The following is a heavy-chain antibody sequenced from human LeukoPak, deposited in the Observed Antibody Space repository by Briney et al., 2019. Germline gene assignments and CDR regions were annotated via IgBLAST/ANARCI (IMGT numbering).Heavy chain of an antibody. D-gene: IGHD2-15*01. J-gene: IGHJ4*02. CDR3: ARDRGGVVDY. CDR1: GDSVSINSAA. Sequence: SQTLSLTSAISGDSVSINSAAWTWIRQSPSRGLEWLGRTYYRSKCYNDYAVSVKSRITINPDTSKNQFSLQLTSVTPEDTAVYYCARDRGGVVDYWGQGTLVTVSS. V-gene: IGHV6-1*01. CDR2: TYYRSKCYN.